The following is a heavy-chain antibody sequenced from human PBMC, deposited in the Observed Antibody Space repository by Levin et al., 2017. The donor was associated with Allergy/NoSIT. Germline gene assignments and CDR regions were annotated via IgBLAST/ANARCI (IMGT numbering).Heavy chain of an antibody. V-gene: IGHV3-23*01. J-gene: IGHJ6*02. CDR1: GFTFSSYA. Sequence: GESLKISCAASGFTFSSYAMSWVRQAPGKGLEWVSAISGSGGSTYYADSVKGRFTISRDNSKNTLYLQMNSLRAEDTAVYYCAKWGGPEGGLDVWGQGTTVTVSS. CDR2: ISGSGGST. CDR3: AKWGGPEGGLDV. D-gene: IGHD3-16*01.